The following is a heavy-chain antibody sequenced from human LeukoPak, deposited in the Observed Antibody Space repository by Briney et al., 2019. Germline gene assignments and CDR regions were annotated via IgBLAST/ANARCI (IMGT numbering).Heavy chain of an antibody. Sequence: GGSLRLSCAASGLTFSSYWMSWVRQAPEKGLEWVANIKQDGSEKYYVDSVTGRFTISRDNAKNSLYLQMNSLRAEDTAVYYCARETLWFGELTLLYYYYGMDVWGQGTTVTVSS. D-gene: IGHD3-10*01. CDR3: ARETLWFGELTLLYYYYGMDV. V-gene: IGHV3-7*01. CDR1: GLTFSSYW. CDR2: IKQDGSEK. J-gene: IGHJ6*02.